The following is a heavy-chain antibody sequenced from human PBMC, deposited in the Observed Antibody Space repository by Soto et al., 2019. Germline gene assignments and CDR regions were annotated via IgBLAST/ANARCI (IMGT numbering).Heavy chain of an antibody. CDR2: IYSSENT. CDR3: ARPQFLGSRYIGADV. D-gene: IGHD1-26*01. Sequence: PSETLSLTCTVSGGSVSSSSYSWGWIRQSPGKGLEWIGTIYSSENTYYNPSLLSRVTISVDTSKNEFSLRLSSVTAADTAVYYCARPQFLGSRYIGADVWGQGTTVTVSS. J-gene: IGHJ6*02. V-gene: IGHV4-39*01. CDR1: GGSVSSSSYS.